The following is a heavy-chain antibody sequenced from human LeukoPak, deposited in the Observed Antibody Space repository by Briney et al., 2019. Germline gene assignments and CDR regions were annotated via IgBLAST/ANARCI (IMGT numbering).Heavy chain of an antibody. V-gene: IGHV3-33*06. CDR2: IWYDGSNK. CDR1: GFTFSSYG. J-gene: IGHJ4*02. CDR3: AKGEQWLLDY. Sequence: GESLTLSCAVSGFTFSSYGMHWVRQAPGKGLEWVAVIWYDGSNKYYADSVKGRFTISRDNSKNTLYLQMNSLRAEDTAVDYCAKGEQWLLDYWGQGTLVTVSS. D-gene: IGHD6-19*01.